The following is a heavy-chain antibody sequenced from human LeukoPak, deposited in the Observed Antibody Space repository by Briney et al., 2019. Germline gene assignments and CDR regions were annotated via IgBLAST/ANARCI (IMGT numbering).Heavy chain of an antibody. V-gene: IGHV3-23*01. D-gene: IGHD5-18*01. CDR3: AKDPDTAMVPINLCY. J-gene: IGHJ4*02. Sequence: GGSLRLSCAASGSTFSSYAMSWVRQAPGKGLEWVSAISGSGGSTYYADSVKGRFTISRDNSKNTLYLQMNSLRAEDTAVYYCAKDPDTAMVPINLCYWGQGTLVTVSS. CDR1: GSTFSSYA. CDR2: ISGSGGST.